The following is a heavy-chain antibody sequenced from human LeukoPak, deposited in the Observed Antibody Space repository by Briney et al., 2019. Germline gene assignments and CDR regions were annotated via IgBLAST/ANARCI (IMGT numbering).Heavy chain of an antibody. CDR1: GGSISSYY. J-gene: IGHJ6*03. Sequence: PSETLSLTCTVSGGSISSYYWSWIRQPPGKGLEWIGYIYYSGSTNNNPSLKSRVTISVDTSKNQFSLKLRSVTAADTAVYYCARVRGGTTPGYYYYYMDVWGKGTTVTVSS. V-gene: IGHV4-59*01. D-gene: IGHD2-15*01. CDR2: IYYSGST. CDR3: ARVRGGTTPGYYYYYMDV.